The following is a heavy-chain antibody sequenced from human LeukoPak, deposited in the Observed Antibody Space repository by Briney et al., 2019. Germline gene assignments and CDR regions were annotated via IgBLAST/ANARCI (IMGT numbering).Heavy chain of an antibody. D-gene: IGHD3-22*01. Sequence: SETLSLTCAVYGESFIGYYWSWIRQPPGKGLEWIGEINHSGSTNYNPSLKSRVTISVDTSKNQFSLKLSSVTAADTAVYYCARSYYDSSGYSNWFDPWGQGTLVTVSS. CDR1: GESFIGYY. V-gene: IGHV4-34*01. CDR3: ARSYYDSSGYSNWFDP. J-gene: IGHJ5*02. CDR2: INHSGST.